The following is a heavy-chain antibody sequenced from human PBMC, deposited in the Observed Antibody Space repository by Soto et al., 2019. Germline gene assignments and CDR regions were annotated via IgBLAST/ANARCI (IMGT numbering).Heavy chain of an antibody. D-gene: IGHD1-26*01. Sequence: QVQLVQSGAEVKEPRASVKVSCKASGYAFSHFYIHWMRQAPVQGLEWMGWINPNSGRTKFAQNFQGWVIMFRDTSIKTVYMELSGPNSDATAVYYCARESGGTTATLDYYYFYMDVWSKGTTVTVSS. V-gene: IGHV1-2*04. CDR3: ARESGGTTATLDYYYFYMDV. CDR2: INPNSGRT. CDR1: GYAFSHFY. J-gene: IGHJ6*03.